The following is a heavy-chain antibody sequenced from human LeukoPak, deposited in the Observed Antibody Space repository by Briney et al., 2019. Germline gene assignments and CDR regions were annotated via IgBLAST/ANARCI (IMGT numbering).Heavy chain of an antibody. V-gene: IGHV3-21*01. CDR3: ARDPYSGSYGDYYYFYMDV. CDR1: GFTFSNYN. Sequence: GGSLRLSCAASGFTFSNYNMNWVRQAPGKGLEWVSSITSTSSYIYYADSVKGRFTISRDNAENSLYLQMNSLRAEDTAVYYCARDPYSGSYGDYYYFYMDVWGKGTTVTISS. J-gene: IGHJ6*03. CDR2: ITSTSSYI. D-gene: IGHD1-26*01.